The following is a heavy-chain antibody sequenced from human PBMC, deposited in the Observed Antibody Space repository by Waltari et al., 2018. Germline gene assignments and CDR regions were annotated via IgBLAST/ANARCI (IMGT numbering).Heavy chain of an antibody. CDR1: GYTFTGYY. Sequence: QVQLVQSGAEVKKPGASVKVSCTASGYTFTGYYMHWVRQAPGQGLELMGWINPSSGGTNYAQKFQGRVTMTRDTSISTAYMELSRLRSDDTAVYYCAAPGGGVEYSSSAGPGYWGQGTLVTVSS. V-gene: IGHV1-2*02. D-gene: IGHD6-6*01. CDR2: INPSSGGT. CDR3: AAPGGGVEYSSSAGPGY. J-gene: IGHJ4*02.